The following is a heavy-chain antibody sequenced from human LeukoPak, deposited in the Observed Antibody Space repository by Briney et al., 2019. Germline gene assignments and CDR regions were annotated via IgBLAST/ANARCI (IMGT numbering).Heavy chain of an antibody. Sequence: PGGSLRLSCAASGFTFSSYAMHWVRQAPGKGLEWVAVISYDGSNKYYADSVKGRFTISRDNSKNTLYLQMNSLRAEDTAVYYCARAPGIAVAGEPDYWGQGTLVTVSS. V-gene: IGHV3-30-3*01. D-gene: IGHD6-19*01. CDR1: GFTFSSYA. CDR3: ARAPGIAVAGEPDY. CDR2: ISYDGSNK. J-gene: IGHJ4*02.